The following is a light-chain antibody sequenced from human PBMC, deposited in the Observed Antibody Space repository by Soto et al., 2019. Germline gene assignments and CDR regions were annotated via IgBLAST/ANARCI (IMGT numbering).Light chain of an antibody. CDR2: SAS. V-gene: IGKV3-20*01. CDR3: QQYGGSPRVT. J-gene: IGKJ4*01. CDR1: QSVSSNY. Sequence: EIGVTQSPGTLSLSPGERVTLSCRASQSVSSNYFAWYQQKPGQAPRLLIYSASSRATGIPDRFSGSGCGTDFTLTLSRLEPEDVAVYYCQQYGGSPRVTFGGGTKVELK.